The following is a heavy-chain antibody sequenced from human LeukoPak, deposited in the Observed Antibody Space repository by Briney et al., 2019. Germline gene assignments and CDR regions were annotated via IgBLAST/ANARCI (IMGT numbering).Heavy chain of an antibody. V-gene: IGHV3-66*01. D-gene: IGHD6-19*01. J-gene: IGHJ4*02. CDR1: GFTVSSNY. CDR3: ARRVAVADNYFDY. CDR2: IYSGGST. Sequence: GGSLRLSCAASGFTVSSNYMSWVRQAPGKGLEWVSVIYSGGSTYYADSVKGRFTISRDNAKNSLYLQMNSLRDEDTGVYYCARRVAVADNYFDYWGQGTLVTVSS.